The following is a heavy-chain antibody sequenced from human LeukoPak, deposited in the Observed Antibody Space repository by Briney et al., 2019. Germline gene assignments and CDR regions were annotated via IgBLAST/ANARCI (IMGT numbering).Heavy chain of an antibody. D-gene: IGHD5-18*01. J-gene: IGHJ4*02. CDR1: GGSISSYY. V-gene: IGHV4-59*01. CDR2: IYYTGAT. Sequence: SETLSLTCTVSGGSISSYYWSWIRLPPGKGLEWIGYIYYTGATYYNPFLKSRVTISLDTSKNQFSLKLSSVTAADAAVYYCARAGYSYGTGYYFDYWGQGALVTVSS. CDR3: ARAGYSYGTGYYFDY.